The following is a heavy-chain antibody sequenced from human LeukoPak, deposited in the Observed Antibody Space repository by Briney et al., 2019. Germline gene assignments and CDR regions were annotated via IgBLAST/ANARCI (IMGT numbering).Heavy chain of an antibody. J-gene: IGHJ5*02. D-gene: IGHD6-13*01. V-gene: IGHV3-11*04. Sequence: PGGSLRLSCAASGFTFSDYYMSWIRQAPGKGLGWVSYISSSGSTIYYADSLKGRFTISGDNAKNSLYLQMNSLRAEDTAVYYCARDRPLYSSSWNWFDPWGQGTLVTVSS. CDR1: GFTFSDYY. CDR2: ISSSGSTI. CDR3: ARDRPLYSSSWNWFDP.